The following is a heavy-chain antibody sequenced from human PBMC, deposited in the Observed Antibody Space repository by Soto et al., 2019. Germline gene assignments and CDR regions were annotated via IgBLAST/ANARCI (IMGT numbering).Heavy chain of an antibody. V-gene: IGHV1-2*02. D-gene: IGHD2-21*02. CDR3: AKASDDYTMDV. CDR1: GYTFTDYF. Sequence: QAQLVQSGAEVKKSGASVKVSCKASGYTFTDYFVHWVRQAPRHGPEWMGWTNPKSGATKYAPRFQGRVTMTSDTSIITAYLEVSGLKFDDMAVYYCAKASDDYTMDVWGQGTPVTVSS. CDR2: TNPKSGAT. J-gene: IGHJ6*02.